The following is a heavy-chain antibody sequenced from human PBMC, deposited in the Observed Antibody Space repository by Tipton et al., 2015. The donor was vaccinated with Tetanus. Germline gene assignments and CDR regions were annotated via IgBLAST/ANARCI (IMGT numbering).Heavy chain of an antibody. CDR3: AKEGLAAFDY. D-gene: IGHD6-6*01. CDR2: ISGSGGST. CDR1: GFSVSSSY. J-gene: IGHJ4*02. V-gene: IGHV3-23*01. Sequence: SLRLSCAASGFSVSSSYMSWVRRAPGKGLEWVSSISGSGGSTYYADSVKGRFTISRDNSKNTLYLQMNSLRAEDTAVYYCAKEGLAAFDYWGQGTLVTVSS.